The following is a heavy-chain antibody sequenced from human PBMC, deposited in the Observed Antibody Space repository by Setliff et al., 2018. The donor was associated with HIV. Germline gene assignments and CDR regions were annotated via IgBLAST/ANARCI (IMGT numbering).Heavy chain of an antibody. V-gene: IGHV4-34*12. Sequence: PSETLSLTCTLYGGSLTNYYWTWIRQSPEKGLEWIGEVVDSGSTNYGPSLKSRVTISLDTSKKQFSLRLNSVTAADTGVYYCARAPSCADSWCYMYYYYYYGMDVWGLGTTVTVSS. D-gene: IGHD2-8*01. CDR1: GGSLTNYY. J-gene: IGHJ6*02. CDR2: VVDSGST. CDR3: ARAPSCADSWCYMYYYYYYGMDV.